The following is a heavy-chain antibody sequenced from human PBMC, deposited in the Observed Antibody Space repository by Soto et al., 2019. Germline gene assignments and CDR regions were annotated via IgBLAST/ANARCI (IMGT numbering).Heavy chain of an antibody. Sequence: GGSLRLSCAASGFTFSSYAMSWVRQAPGKGLEWVSAISGSGGSTYYADSVKGRFTISRDNSKNSLYLQMNSLRAEDTAVYYCAKDSYIYGDYWYYFDYWGQGTLVTVSS. CDR3: AKDSYIYGDYWYYFDY. CDR1: GFTFSSYA. V-gene: IGHV3-23*01. D-gene: IGHD4-17*01. J-gene: IGHJ4*02. CDR2: ISGSGGST.